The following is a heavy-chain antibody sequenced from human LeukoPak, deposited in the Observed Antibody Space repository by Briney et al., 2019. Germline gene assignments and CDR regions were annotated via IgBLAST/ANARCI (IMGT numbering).Heavy chain of an antibody. J-gene: IGHJ4*02. CDR2: IQYDGSDK. V-gene: IGHV3-30*02. Sequence: SGGSLRLSCAGSGFTFSSYGMHWVRQAPGKGLEWVTFIQYDGSDKYYADSVKGRFTISRDNAKNSLYLQMSSLRAEDTAVYYCARDRSRRGYSGYVYFDYWGQGTLVTVSS. CDR1: GFTFSSYG. D-gene: IGHD5-12*01. CDR3: ARDRSRRGYSGYVYFDY.